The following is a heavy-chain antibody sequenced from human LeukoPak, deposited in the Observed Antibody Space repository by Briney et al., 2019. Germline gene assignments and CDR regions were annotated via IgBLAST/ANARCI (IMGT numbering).Heavy chain of an antibody. J-gene: IGHJ4*02. Sequence: GESLKISCKASGYTFTGYYMHWVRQAPGQGLEWMGWINPNSGGTNYAQKFQGRVTMTRDTSISTAYMEVSRLTSDDTAVFYCTREGSGYPYWGQGTLVTVSS. V-gene: IGHV1-2*02. CDR3: TREGSGYPY. D-gene: IGHD5-12*01. CDR2: INPNSGGT. CDR1: GYTFTGYY.